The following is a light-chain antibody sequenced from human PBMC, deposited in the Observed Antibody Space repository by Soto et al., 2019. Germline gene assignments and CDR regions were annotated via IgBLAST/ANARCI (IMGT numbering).Light chain of an antibody. CDR3: QQYYSYSPLT. V-gene: IGKV1-5*01. CDR1: QSISSW. Sequence: DIQMTQSPSTLSASVGDRVTITCRASQSISSWLAWYQQKPGKAPKLLIYDASSLESGVSSRFSGSGSGTEFTLTISSLQPDDFTTYYCQQYYSYSPLTFGGGTKVDIK. J-gene: IGKJ4*01. CDR2: DAS.